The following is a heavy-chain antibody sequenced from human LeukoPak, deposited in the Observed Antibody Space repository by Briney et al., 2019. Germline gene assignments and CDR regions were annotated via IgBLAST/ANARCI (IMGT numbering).Heavy chain of an antibody. CDR2: INPNSGGT. D-gene: IGHD7-27*01. Sequence: ASVKVSCKASGYTFTSYDMHWVRQAPGQGLEWMGRINPNSGGTNYAQKFQGRVTMTRDTSISTAYMELSRLRSDDTAVYYCARVVVSVTGEWRLYDYWGQGTLVTVSS. V-gene: IGHV1-2*06. CDR3: ARVVVSVTGEWRLYDY. CDR1: GYTFTSYD. J-gene: IGHJ4*02.